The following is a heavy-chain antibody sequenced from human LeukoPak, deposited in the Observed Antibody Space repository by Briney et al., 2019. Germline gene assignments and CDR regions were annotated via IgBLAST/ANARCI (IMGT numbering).Heavy chain of an antibody. CDR2: ISYDGSNK. D-gene: IGHD6-25*01. Sequence: GGSLRLSCAASGFTSSSYGMHWVRQAPGKGLEWVAVISYDGSNKYYADSVKGRFTISRDNSKNTLYLQMNSLRAEDTAVYYCAKGLAAHGLRAWDYWGQGTLVTVSS. V-gene: IGHV3-30*18. CDR3: AKGLAAHGLRAWDY. J-gene: IGHJ4*02. CDR1: GFTSSSYG.